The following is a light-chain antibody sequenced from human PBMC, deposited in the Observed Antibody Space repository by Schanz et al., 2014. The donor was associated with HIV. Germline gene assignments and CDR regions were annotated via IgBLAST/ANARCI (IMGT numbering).Light chain of an antibody. CDR2: EAS. Sequence: DIQMTQSPSTLSASVGDRVTITCRASQDIRARLAWYQQKPGKAPNLLISEASTLEFGVPPRFSGSGSGTEFTLTISSLQPGDFATYYCQQYNDNSCTFGQGTKLEFK. CDR1: QDIRAR. J-gene: IGKJ2*02. V-gene: IGKV1-5*03. CDR3: QQYNDNSCT.